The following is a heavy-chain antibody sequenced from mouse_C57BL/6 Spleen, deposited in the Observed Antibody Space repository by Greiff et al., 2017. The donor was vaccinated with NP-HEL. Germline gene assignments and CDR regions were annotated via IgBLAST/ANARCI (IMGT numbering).Heavy chain of an antibody. CDR2: ISSGGSYT. D-gene: IGHD1-1*01. Sequence: EVQRVESGGDLVKPGGSLKLSCAASGFTFSSYGMSWVRQTPDKRLEWVATISSGGSYTYYPDSVKGRFTISRDNAKNTLYLQMSSLKSEDTAMYYCARRGIATVVAFYWYFDVWGTGTTVTVSS. CDR3: ARRGIATVVAFYWYFDV. V-gene: IGHV5-6*01. CDR1: GFTFSSYG. J-gene: IGHJ1*03.